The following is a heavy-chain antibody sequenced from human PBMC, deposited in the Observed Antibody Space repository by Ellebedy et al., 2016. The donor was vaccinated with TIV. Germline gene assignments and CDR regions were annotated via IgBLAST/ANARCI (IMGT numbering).Heavy chain of an antibody. CDR3: ARIPTYGSGSYYPTTTWAYMDV. CDR2: IFSNDEK. V-gene: IGHV2-26*01. D-gene: IGHD3-10*01. CDR1: GFSLSNARMG. J-gene: IGHJ6*03. Sequence: SGPTLVXPTETLTLTCTVSGFSLSNARMGVSWIRQPPGKALEWLAHIFSNDEKSYSTSLKSRLTISKDTSKSQVVLTMTNMDPVDTATYYCARIPTYGSGSYYPTTTWAYMDVWGKGATVTVSS.